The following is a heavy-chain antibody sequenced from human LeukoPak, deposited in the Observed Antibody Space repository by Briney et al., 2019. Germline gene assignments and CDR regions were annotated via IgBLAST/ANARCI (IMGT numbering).Heavy chain of an antibody. CDR1: GVTFSSYG. CDR3: AKDLHDSWAVGC. D-gene: IGHD3-3*01. V-gene: IGHV3-23*01. CDR2: ISVRGDT. J-gene: IGHJ4*02. Sequence: GGTLRLSCAASGVTFSSYGMSWVRQAPGKGLEWGSHISVRGDTHFSDSVTGRFTISRDNSKNTLYLQMNSLRAEDTAVYYCAKDLHDSWAVGCWGPGTLVTVSS.